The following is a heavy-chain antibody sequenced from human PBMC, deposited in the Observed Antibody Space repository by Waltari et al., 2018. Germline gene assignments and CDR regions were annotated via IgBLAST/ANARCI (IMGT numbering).Heavy chain of an antibody. CDR2: LNPTGGST. V-gene: IGHV1-46*01. CDR1: GYIFTSSQ. CDR3: TRVGTEEDY. Sequence: QVQLVQSGAEVKKPGASVKVSCKASGYIFTSSQMHWVRQAPGQGLEWMGILNPTGGSTTYAQKVQGGVTMTRDTSTSTVYMELSSLGSEDTAVYYCTRVGTEEDYWGQGTLVTVSS. D-gene: IGHD1-7*01. J-gene: IGHJ4*02.